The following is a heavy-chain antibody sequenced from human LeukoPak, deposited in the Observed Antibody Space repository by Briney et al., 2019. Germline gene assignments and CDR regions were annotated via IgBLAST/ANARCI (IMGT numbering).Heavy chain of an antibody. Sequence: SETLSLTCTVSGGSISSGPYYWGWIRQPPGKGLEWIGSIYYSGSTYYNPSLKSRVTISVDTSKNQFSLKLSSVTAADTAVYYCAQNSGYGWDWFDPWGQGTLVTVSS. CDR2: IYYSGST. V-gene: IGHV4-39*07. J-gene: IGHJ5*02. CDR3: AQNSGYGWDWFDP. D-gene: IGHD5-12*01. CDR1: GGSISSGPYY.